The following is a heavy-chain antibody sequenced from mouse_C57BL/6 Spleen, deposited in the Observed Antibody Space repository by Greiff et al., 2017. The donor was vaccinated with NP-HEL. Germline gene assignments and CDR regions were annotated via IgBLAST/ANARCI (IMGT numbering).Heavy chain of an antibody. CDR2: IYPSDSET. D-gene: IGHD1-1*01. V-gene: IGHV1-61*01. Sequence: QVQLQQPGAELVRPGSSVKLSCKASGYTFTSYWMDWVKQRPGQGLEWIGNIYPSDSETHYNQKFKDKATLTVDKSSSTAYMQLSSLTSEDSAVYYWASLNTTVPPAYWGQGTLVTVSA. J-gene: IGHJ3*01. CDR3: ASLNTTVPPAY. CDR1: GYTFTSYW.